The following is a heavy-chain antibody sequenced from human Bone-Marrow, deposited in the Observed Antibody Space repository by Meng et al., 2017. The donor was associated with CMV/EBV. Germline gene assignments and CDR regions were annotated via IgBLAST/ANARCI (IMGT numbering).Heavy chain of an antibody. V-gene: IGHV3-15*01. CDR2: IKSKTDGGTT. D-gene: IGHD1-26*01. CDR1: GLSFSHAW. J-gene: IGHJ4*02. Sequence: SGLSFSHAWMSWVRQAPGKGLEWVGRIKSKTDGGTTDSAAPVKGRFIISRDDSKNTLYLQMNSLKTEDTAVYYCTTESRYTGSRVPDYWGQGTLVTVSS. CDR3: TTESRYTGSRVPDY.